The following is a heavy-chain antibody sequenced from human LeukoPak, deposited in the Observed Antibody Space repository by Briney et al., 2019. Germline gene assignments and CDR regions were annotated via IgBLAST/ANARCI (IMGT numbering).Heavy chain of an antibody. Sequence: GASVKVSCKASGYTFNSYSINWVRQAPGQGLEWMGSINAYNGNTNYAQKVQGRVTMTTDTSTSTAYMELRSLRSDDTALYYCARDGFRGPSDYWGRGTLVTVSS. CDR1: GYTFNSYS. CDR2: INAYNGNT. V-gene: IGHV1-18*01. D-gene: IGHD3-16*01. CDR3: ARDGFRGPSDY. J-gene: IGHJ4*02.